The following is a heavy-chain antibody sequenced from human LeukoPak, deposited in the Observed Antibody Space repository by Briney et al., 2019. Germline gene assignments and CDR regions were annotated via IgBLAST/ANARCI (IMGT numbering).Heavy chain of an antibody. CDR2: INPSGGST. V-gene: IGHV1-46*01. J-gene: IGHJ4*02. D-gene: IGHD4-17*01. CDR1: GYTFTSYY. CDR3: AREFSTVTTLDY. Sequence: GASVKVSCKASGYTFTSYYIHWVRQAPGQGLEWMGIINPSGGSTSYAQKFQGRVTMTRDTSTSTVYMELSSLRSEDTAVYYCAREFSTVTTLDYWGQGTLVTVSS.